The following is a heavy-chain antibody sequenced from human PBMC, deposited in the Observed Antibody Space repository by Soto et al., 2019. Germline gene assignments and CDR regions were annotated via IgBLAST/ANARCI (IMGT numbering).Heavy chain of an antibody. J-gene: IGHJ5*02. CDR2: FDPEDGET. D-gene: IGHD3-22*01. CDR1: GYTLTELS. Sequence: ASVKVSCKVSGYTLTELSMHWVRQAPGKGLEWMGGFDPEDGETICAQKFQGRVTMTEDTSTDTAYMELSSLRSEDTAVYYCATSSRGYALYNWFDPWGQGTLVTVSS. CDR3: ATSSRGYALYNWFDP. V-gene: IGHV1-24*01.